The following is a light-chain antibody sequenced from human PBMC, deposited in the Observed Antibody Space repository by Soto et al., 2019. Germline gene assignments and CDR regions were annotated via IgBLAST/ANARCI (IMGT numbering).Light chain of an antibody. J-gene: IGKJ2*01. CDR1: QTISSW. Sequence: DIQMTQSPSTLSASVGDRVTITCRASQTISSWLAWYQQKPGKAPDLLIYDASSLQDGFPSRFSGRGSGTEFTLTISSLQPDDFATYFCQQYITFPHTFGQGTKLEIK. CDR2: DAS. CDR3: QQYITFPHT. V-gene: IGKV1-5*01.